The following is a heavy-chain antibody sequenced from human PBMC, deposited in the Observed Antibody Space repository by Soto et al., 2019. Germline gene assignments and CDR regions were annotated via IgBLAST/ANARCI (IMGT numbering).Heavy chain of an antibody. J-gene: IGHJ4*02. CDR3: VKVLARGVGVPRFYFDS. CDR2: INVDGTST. D-gene: IGHD2-2*01. Sequence: PGGSLRLSCAASGFTFSNSWMHWVRQVSGKGLEWVSRINVDGTSTSYADSVKGRFTISRDNAKNTLYLHVNSLRAEDTAVYYCVKVLARGVGVPRFYFDSWGQGALVTVSS. V-gene: IGHV3-74*01. CDR1: GFTFSNSW.